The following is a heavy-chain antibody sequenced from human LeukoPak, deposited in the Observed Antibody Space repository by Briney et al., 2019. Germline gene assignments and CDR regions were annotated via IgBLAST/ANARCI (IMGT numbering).Heavy chain of an antibody. CDR1: GFIVSSTY. J-gene: IGHJ4*02. D-gene: IGHD5-18*01. V-gene: IGHV3-53*05. CDR2: IYSGGST. CDR3: ASGGELNSYGYGAPFDY. Sequence: GGSLRLSCAASGFIVSSTYMSWVRQAPGKGLEWVSVIYSGGSTYYADSVKGRFTISRDNSKNTLYLQMNSLRAEDTAVYYCASGGELNSYGYGAPFDYWGQGTLVTVSS.